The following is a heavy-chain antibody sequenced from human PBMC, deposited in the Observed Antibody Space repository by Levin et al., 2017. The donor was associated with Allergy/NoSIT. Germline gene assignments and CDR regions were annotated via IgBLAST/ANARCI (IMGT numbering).Heavy chain of an antibody. CDR1: GYSISSGYY. CDR2: IYHSGST. Sequence: PSETLSLTCAVSGYSISSGYYWGWIRQPPGKGLEWIGSIYHSGSTYYNPSLKSRVTISVDTSKNQFSLKLSSVTAADTAVYYCARGGVVTAIYGWFDPWGQGTLVTVSS. D-gene: IGHD2-21*02. J-gene: IGHJ5*02. CDR3: ARGGVVTAIYGWFDP. V-gene: IGHV4-38-2*01.